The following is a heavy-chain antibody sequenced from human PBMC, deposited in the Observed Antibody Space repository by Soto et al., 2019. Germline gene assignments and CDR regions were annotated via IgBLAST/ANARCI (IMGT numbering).Heavy chain of an antibody. CDR1: GFIVSSNY. CDR2: IYSGGTT. V-gene: IGHV3-66*01. J-gene: IGHJ4*02. D-gene: IGHD4-17*01. CDR3: ARAPTVTTNFDY. Sequence: EVHLVESGGGLVQPGGSLRLSCAASGFIVSSNYMSWVRQAPGKGLEWVSIIYSGGTTYYSDSVKDRFTIYSDNSRNTLYLQMNSLRAEDTAVYYCARAPTVTTNFDYWGQGTLVTVSS.